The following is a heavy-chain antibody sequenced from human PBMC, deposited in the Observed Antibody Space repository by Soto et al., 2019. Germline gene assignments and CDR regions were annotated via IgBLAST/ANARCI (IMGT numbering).Heavy chain of an antibody. CDR3: AKGTGGFGPYYVDY. J-gene: IGHJ4*02. CDR2: ISYDGSNK. V-gene: IGHV3-30*18. D-gene: IGHD3-10*01. CDR1: GVTFSSYG. Sequence: GGSLILSCAASGVTFSSYGMHWVRQAPGKGLEWVAVISYDGSNKYYADSVKGRFTISRDNSKNTLYLQMNSLRAEDTAVYYCAKGTGGFGPYYVDYWGQGPLVTVSS.